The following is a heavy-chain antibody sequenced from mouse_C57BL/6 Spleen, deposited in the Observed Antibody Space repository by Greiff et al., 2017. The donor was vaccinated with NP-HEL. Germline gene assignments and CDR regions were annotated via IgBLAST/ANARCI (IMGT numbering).Heavy chain of an antibody. CDR2: IDPSDSYT. CDR1: GYTFTSYW. J-gene: IGHJ4*01. D-gene: IGHD3-2*02. CDR3: ARTDSSGYVSYAMDY. Sequence: QVQLQQPGAELVMPGASVKLSCKASGYTFTSYWMHWVKQRPGQGLEWIGEIDPSDSYTNYNQKFKGKSTLTVDKSSSTAYMQLSSLTSEDSAVYYCARTDSSGYVSYAMDYWGQGTSVTVSS. V-gene: IGHV1-69*01.